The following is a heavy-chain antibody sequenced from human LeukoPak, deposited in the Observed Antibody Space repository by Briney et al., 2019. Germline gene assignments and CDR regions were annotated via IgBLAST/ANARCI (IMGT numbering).Heavy chain of an antibody. CDR3: ARARIYDILTGT. Sequence: GGSLRLSCAASGFTFGSYSMNWVRQAPGKGLEWVSSISSSSSYIYYADSVKGRFTISRDNAKNSLYLQMNSLRAEDTAVYYCARARIYDILTGTWGQGTLVTVSS. D-gene: IGHD3-9*01. CDR2: ISSSSSYI. V-gene: IGHV3-21*01. CDR1: GFTFGSYS. J-gene: IGHJ5*02.